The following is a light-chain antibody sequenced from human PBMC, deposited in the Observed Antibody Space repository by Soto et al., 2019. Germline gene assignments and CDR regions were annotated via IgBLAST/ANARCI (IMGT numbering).Light chain of an antibody. CDR2: GNS. CDR1: SSNIRAGHD. V-gene: IGLV1-40*01. J-gene: IGLJ1*01. CDR3: QSYDSSLSGSQV. Sequence: QSVLTQPPSVSGAPGQRVTISCTGSSSNIRAGHDVHWYQQLPGTAPNLLIYGNSNRPSGVPDRFSGSKSGTSASLAITGLQAEDEADYYCQSYDSSLSGSQVFGTGTKVTVL.